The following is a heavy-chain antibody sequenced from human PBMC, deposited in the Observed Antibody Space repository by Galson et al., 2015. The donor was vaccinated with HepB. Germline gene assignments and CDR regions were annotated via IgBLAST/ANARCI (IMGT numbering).Heavy chain of an antibody. J-gene: IGHJ4*02. CDR1: GYTFTSYA. D-gene: IGHD4-17*01. V-gene: IGHV1-3*01. Sequence: SVKVSCKASGYTFTSYAMHWVRQAPGQRLEWMGWINAGNGNTKYSQKFQGRVTITRDTSASTAYMELSSLRSEDTAVYYCARDLGDYGDYGGFDYWGQGTLVTVSS. CDR2: INAGNGNT. CDR3: ARDLGDYGDYGGFDY.